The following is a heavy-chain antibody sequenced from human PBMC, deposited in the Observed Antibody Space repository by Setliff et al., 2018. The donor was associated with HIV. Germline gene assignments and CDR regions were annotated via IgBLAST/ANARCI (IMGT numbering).Heavy chain of an antibody. V-gene: IGHV4-59*11. CDR3: AKGAGFYGDYTFDY. D-gene: IGHD4-17*01. CDR1: GASITSHY. CDR2: IYSTGST. Sequence: SETLSLTCTVSGASITSHYWSWIRQSPGRELEWIGYIYSTGSTNYNPSLQSRVSISMDASKNKFSLKVTSVTPADTAVYYCAKGAGFYGDYTFDYWGQGTLVTVS. J-gene: IGHJ4*02.